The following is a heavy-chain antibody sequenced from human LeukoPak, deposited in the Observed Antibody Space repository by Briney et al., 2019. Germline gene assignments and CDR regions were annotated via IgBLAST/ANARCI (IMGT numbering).Heavy chain of an antibody. Sequence: GRSLRLSCAASGFTFSSYGMHWVRQAPGKGLEWVAVIWYDGSNKYYADSVKGRFTISRDNSKNTLYLQMNSLRAEDTAVYYCARDYYDSSGYARFDYWGQGTLVTVSS. CDR1: GFTFSSYG. CDR3: ARDYYDSSGYARFDY. V-gene: IGHV3-33*01. CDR2: IWYDGSNK. J-gene: IGHJ4*02. D-gene: IGHD3-22*01.